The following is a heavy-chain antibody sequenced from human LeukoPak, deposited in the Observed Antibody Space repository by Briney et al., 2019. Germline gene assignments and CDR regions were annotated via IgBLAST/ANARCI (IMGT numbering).Heavy chain of an antibody. CDR2: IYASGST. Sequence: SETLSLTCSVSAGSISSCSWSWVRQPAGKGLEWIGLIYASGSTNYNRSLKSRVTMSVDTSKKQFSLNLNSVTAADTAVYYCASGGPKDESSGWNEDAFDIWVQGTMVTVSS. D-gene: IGHD6-19*01. J-gene: IGHJ3*02. CDR3: ASGGPKDESSGWNEDAFDI. CDR1: AGSISSCS. V-gene: IGHV4-4*07.